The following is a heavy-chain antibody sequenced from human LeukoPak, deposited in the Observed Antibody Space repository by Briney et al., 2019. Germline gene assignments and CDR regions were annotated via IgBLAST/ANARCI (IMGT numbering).Heavy chain of an antibody. CDR3: AREPDCSGGSCYSNFDY. Sequence: RGSLRLSCAASGFTFSSYSMNWVRQAPGKGLEWVSSISSSSSYIYYADSVKGRFTISRDNAKNSLYLQMNSLRAEDAAVYYCAREPDCSGGSCYSNFDYWGQGTLVTVSS. D-gene: IGHD2-15*01. J-gene: IGHJ4*02. CDR2: ISSSSSYI. V-gene: IGHV3-21*01. CDR1: GFTFSSYS.